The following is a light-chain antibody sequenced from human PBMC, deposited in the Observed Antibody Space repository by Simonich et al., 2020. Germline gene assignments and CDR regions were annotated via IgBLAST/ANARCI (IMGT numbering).Light chain of an antibody. V-gene: IGKV1-33*01. CDR2: EAS. Sequence: DIQMTQSPSSLSASVGDRVTINCQASQDISNYLNWYLQKPGKAPKLLIYEASNWETGVPSRCSGSGSGTEFTFTISSLQPEDIATYYCQQYDNLPYTFGQGTKLEIK. CDR3: QQYDNLPYT. CDR1: QDISNY. J-gene: IGKJ2*01.